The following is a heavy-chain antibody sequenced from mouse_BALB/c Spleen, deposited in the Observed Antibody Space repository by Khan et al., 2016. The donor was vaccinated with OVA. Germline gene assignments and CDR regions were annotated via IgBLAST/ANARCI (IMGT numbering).Heavy chain of an antibody. CDR3: TGGRTY. CDR2: ISYSGST. Sequence: EVQLQESGPGLVKPSQSLSLTCTVTGYSITSDYAWNWIRQFPGNKLEWMGYISYSGSTSYTPSLKSRISLTRDTSKNQFFLQLNSVTTEDTATDYCTGGRTYWGQGTLVTVST. D-gene: IGHD3-3*01. J-gene: IGHJ3*01. CDR1: GYSITSDYA. V-gene: IGHV3-2*02.